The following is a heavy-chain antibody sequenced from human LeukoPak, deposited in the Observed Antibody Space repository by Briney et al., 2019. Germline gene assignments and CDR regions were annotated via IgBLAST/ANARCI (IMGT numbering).Heavy chain of an antibody. D-gene: IGHD6-19*01. V-gene: IGHV1-18*01. CDR2: ISAYNGNT. CDR3: AREYSSGWSLSRSYEGFDY. CDR1: GYTFTSYG. Sequence: ASVKVSCKASGYTFTSYGISWVRQAPGQGLEWMGWISAYNGNTNYAQKLQGRVTMTTDTSTSTAYMELRSLRSEDTAVYYCAREYSSGWSLSRSYEGFDYWGQGTLVTVSS. J-gene: IGHJ4*02.